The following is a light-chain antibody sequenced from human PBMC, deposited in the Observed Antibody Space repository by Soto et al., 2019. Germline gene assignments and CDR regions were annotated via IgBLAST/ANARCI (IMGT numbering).Light chain of an antibody. J-gene: IGKJ4*01. CDR3: QQYGSSPLT. CDR1: QSISSSY. CDR2: GPS. Sequence: EIVLTQSPGTLSLSPGERATLSCRASQSISSSYLAWYQQKPGQAPRLLIYGPSSRATGIPDRFSGSGSGTDFTLTINRLEPEDFAVYYCQQYGSSPLTFGGGTKVDNK. V-gene: IGKV3-20*01.